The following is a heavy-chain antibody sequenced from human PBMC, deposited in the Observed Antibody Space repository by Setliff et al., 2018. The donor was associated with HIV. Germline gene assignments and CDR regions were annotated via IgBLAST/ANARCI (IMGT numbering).Heavy chain of an antibody. J-gene: IGHJ6*03. CDR1: GFSFSDYY. V-gene: IGHV3-11*04. CDR3: ARNLGVGALGDDGQVDYYYYYMDV. CDR2: ISGSGSIM. D-gene: IGHD4-17*01. Sequence: GGSLRLSCEASGFSFSDYYMSWVRQAPGKGLEWVSYISGSGSIMYFADSVKGRFTISRDNAKNALYLQMSSLRAEDTAVYYCARNLGVGALGDDGQVDYYYYYMDVWGKGATVTVSS.